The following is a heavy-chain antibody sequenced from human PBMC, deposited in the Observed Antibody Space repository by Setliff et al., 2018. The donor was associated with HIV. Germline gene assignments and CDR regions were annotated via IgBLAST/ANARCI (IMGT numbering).Heavy chain of an antibody. CDR3: ATDATILGVP. V-gene: IGHV3-21*06. D-gene: IGHD2-21*01. Sequence: GGSLRLSCTVSGIVFSDHAMTWVRQAPGKGPEWVSSISSGGNYKYYRDSVKGRFTVSRDNGKNSLYLQMDSLRVEDTGIYYCATDATILGVPWGQGTLVTVSS. J-gene: IGHJ5*01. CDR1: GIVFSDHA. CDR2: ISSGGNYK.